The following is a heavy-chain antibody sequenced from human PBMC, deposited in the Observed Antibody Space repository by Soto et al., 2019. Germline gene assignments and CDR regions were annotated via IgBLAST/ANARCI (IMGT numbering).Heavy chain of an antibody. CDR2: ISYDGSNK. CDR1: GFTFSSYA. D-gene: IGHD1-1*01. CDR3: ARAQNEDYFDC. V-gene: IGHV3-30-3*01. J-gene: IGHJ4*02. Sequence: SLRLSCAASGFTFSSYAMHWVRQAPGKGLEWVAVISYDGSNKYYADSVKGRFTISRDNSKNTLYLQMNSLRAEDTAVYYCARAQNEDYFDCWGQGTLVTVSS.